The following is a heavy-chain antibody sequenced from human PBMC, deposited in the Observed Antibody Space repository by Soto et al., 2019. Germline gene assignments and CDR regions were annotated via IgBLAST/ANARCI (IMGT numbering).Heavy chain of an antibody. Sequence: PSETLSLTCTVSGGSISSYYWSWIRQPPGKGLEWIGYIYYSGSTNYNPSLKSRVTMSVDTSKNQFSLKLSSVTAADTAVYYCARGPDYYGSGSPSGYYYYGMDVWGQGTTVTVSS. D-gene: IGHD3-10*01. CDR3: ARGPDYYGSGSPSGYYYYGMDV. J-gene: IGHJ6*02. CDR2: IYYSGST. CDR1: GGSISSYY. V-gene: IGHV4-59*01.